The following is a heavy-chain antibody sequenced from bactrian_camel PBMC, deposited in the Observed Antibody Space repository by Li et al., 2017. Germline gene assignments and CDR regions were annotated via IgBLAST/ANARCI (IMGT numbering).Heavy chain of an antibody. Sequence: QLVESGGGLVQPGGSLRLSCAASGFTFSIYGMSWVRQAPGKGLEWVSSIYSDGSNTYYADSVEGRFSLSRDTAKRTLNLQMNSLKPEDTAMYYCAAARTLTGLPGPLTPSQYGSWGQGTQVTVS. CDR3: AAARTLTGLPGPLTPSQYGS. CDR2: IYSDGSNT. V-gene: IGHV3S7*01. D-gene: IGHD5*01. J-gene: IGHJ4*01. CDR1: GFTFSIYG.